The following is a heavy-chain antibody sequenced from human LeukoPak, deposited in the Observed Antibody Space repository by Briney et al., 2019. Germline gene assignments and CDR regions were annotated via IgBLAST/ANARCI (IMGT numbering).Heavy chain of an antibody. J-gene: IGHJ6*03. CDR3: AGSSKYYYYTDV. V-gene: IGHV6-1*01. D-gene: IGHD2-15*01. CDR1: GDSVSSNSAA. CDR2: TYNRATWYN. Sequence: SQTLSLTCAISGDSVSSNSAAWNWIRQSPSRGLEWVGRTYNRATWYNDYAVSGKSLITINPDTSKNQFSLQLNSVTPEDTAVYYCAGSSKYYYYTDVWGKGTTVTVSS.